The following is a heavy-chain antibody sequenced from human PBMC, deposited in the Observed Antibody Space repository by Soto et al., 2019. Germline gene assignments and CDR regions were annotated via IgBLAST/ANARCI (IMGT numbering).Heavy chain of an antibody. CDR3: ARRWGFTFDY. CDR1: GGSISSYH. V-gene: IGHV4-59*08. D-gene: IGHD1-26*01. J-gene: IGHJ4*02. Sequence: PSETLSLTCTVSGGSISSYHWSWIRQPPGKGLEWIGYIYYSGSTNYNPSLKSRVTISVDTSKNQFSLKLSSVTAADTAVYYCARRWGFTFDYWGQGTLVTVSS. CDR2: IYYSGST.